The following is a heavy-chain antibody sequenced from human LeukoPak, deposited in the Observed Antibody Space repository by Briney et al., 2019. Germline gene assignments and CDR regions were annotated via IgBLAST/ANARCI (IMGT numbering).Heavy chain of an antibody. CDR3: AKEESPLRY. D-gene: IGHD3-10*01. Sequence: GGSLRLSCAASGFPFSSYGMHWVRQAPGKGLEWVAFIRYDGSNKYYADSVKGRFTISRDNSKNTLYLQMNSLRAEDTAVYYCAKEESPLRYWGQGTLVTVSS. J-gene: IGHJ4*02. CDR1: GFPFSSYG. CDR2: IRYDGSNK. V-gene: IGHV3-30*02.